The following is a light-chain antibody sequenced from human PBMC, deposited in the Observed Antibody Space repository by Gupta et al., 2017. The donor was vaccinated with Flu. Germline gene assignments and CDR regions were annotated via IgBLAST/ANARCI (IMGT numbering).Light chain of an antibody. J-gene: IGKJ1*01. Sequence: PANLYLSPGERATLSCRASQSVNNYLAWYQQKPGQAPRLLIYDASNRATGIPARFSGSGSGTDFTLTISSLEPEDFAVYYCHQRSNWPQTFGQGTKVEIK. CDR2: DAS. CDR3: HQRSNWPQT. V-gene: IGKV3-11*01. CDR1: QSVNNY.